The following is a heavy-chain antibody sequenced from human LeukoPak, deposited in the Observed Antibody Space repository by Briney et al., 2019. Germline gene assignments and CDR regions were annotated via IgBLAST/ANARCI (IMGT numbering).Heavy chain of an antibody. Sequence: ASVKASCKASGYTFTSYYMHWVRQAPGQGLEWMRIINPSGGSTSYAQKFQGRVTMTRNTSISTAYMELSSLRSEDTAVYYCARTTLLTYYDILTGYYIGPTGFDPWGQGTLVTVSS. J-gene: IGHJ5*02. CDR2: INPSGGST. CDR3: ARTTLLTYYDILTGYYIGPTGFDP. D-gene: IGHD3-9*01. CDR1: GYTFTSYY. V-gene: IGHV1-46*01.